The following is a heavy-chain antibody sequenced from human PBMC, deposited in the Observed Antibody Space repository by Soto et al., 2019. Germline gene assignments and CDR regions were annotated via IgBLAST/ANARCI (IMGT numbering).Heavy chain of an antibody. V-gene: IGHV4-30-4*01. D-gene: IGHD3-3*01. Sequence: SETLSLTCTVSGGSISSGNYYWSWIRQSPGKGLEWIGYIYSTGSSYYNPSLRSRVSMSADTSKNQFSLKLSSVTAADTAVYYCARGPSYDFWSGYPLFSGYYGMDVWGQGTTVTVSS. CDR2: IYSTGSS. CDR3: ARGPSYDFWSGYPLFSGYYGMDV. CDR1: GGSISSGNYY. J-gene: IGHJ6*02.